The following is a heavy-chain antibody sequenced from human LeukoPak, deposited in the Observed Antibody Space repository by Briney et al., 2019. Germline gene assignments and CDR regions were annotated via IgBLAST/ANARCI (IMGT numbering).Heavy chain of an antibody. J-gene: IGHJ6*02. D-gene: IGHD5-12*01. CDR1: GGSISSGGYS. CDR3: ASGRYSGYVYPGGYYYYGMDV. CDR2: INHSGST. V-gene: IGHV4-39*07. Sequence: PSETLSLTCAVSGGSISSGGYSWGWIRQPPGKGLEWIGEINHSGSTNYNPSLKSRVTISVDTSKNQFSLKLSSVTAADTAVYYCASGRYSGYVYPGGYYYYGMDVWGQGTTVTVSS.